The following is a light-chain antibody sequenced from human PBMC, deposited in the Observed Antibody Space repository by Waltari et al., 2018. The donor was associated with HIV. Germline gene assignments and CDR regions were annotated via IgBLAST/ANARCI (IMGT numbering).Light chain of an antibody. CDR2: EVN. Sequence: QSALPQPASVSGSPGQSVTISCIATSSDVGGYNSVTWYQQHPGKAPKHMIFEVNNRPSGVTNRISGSKSGNTVSLRIAGLQAEDEADYDCSSSRVFGGGTKLTVL. J-gene: IGLJ2*01. CDR3: SSSRV. CDR1: SSDVGGYNS. V-gene: IGLV2-14*01.